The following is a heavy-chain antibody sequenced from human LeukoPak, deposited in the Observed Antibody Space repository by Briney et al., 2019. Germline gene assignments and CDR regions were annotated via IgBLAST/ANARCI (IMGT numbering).Heavy chain of an antibody. V-gene: IGHV4-61*02. CDR1: GGSISSGSYY. D-gene: IGHD1-1*01. J-gene: IGHJ6*03. CDR3: ARDQLERGTLPYYYYMDV. Sequence: PSETLSLTCTVSGGSISSGSYYGSWIRQPAGKGLEWIGRIYTSGSTNYNPSLKSRVTISVDTSKNQFSLKLSSVTAADTAVYYCARDQLERGTLPYYYYMDVWGKGTTVTVSS. CDR2: IYTSGST.